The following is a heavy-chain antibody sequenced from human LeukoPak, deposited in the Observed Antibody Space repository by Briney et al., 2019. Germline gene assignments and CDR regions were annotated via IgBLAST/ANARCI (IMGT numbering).Heavy chain of an antibody. D-gene: IGHD2-15*01. J-gene: IGHJ4*02. CDR3: AREHYCSGGSCYDTSFDY. CDR2: ISSSSSYI. Sequence: GSLRLSCAASGFTFSSYSMNWVRQAPGKGLEWVSSISSSSSYIYYADSVKGRFTISRDNSKNTLYLQMNSLRAEDTAVYYCAREHYCSGGSCYDTSFDYWGQGTLVTVSS. V-gene: IGHV3-21*01. CDR1: GFTFSSYS.